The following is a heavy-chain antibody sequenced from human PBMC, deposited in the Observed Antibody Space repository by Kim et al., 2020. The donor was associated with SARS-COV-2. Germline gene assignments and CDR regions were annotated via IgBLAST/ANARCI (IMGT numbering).Heavy chain of an antibody. V-gene: IGHV3-23*01. CDR2: ISHTGAST. D-gene: IGHD7-27*01. J-gene: IGHJ4*02. CDR1: GFTFNNYA. Sequence: GGSLRLSCTAYGFTFNNYAMTWVRHVAGEGLQWISSISHTGASTHSADSLKGRFTISRDNSESTVFLQMDRLAAEDTGIYYCAKNGRLGVIDSWGQGTLVTVSS. CDR3: AKNGRLGVIDS.